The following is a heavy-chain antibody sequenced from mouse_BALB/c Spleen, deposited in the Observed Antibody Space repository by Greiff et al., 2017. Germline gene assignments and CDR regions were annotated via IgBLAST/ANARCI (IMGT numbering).Heavy chain of an antibody. CDR2: ISSGGSYT. D-gene: IGHD1-2*01. Sequence: EVQRVESGGDLVKPGGSLKLSCAASGFTFSSYGMSWVRQTPDKRLEWVATISSGGSYTYYPDSVKGRFTISRDNAKNTLYLQMSSLKSEDTAMYYCARQGTTAIYYFDYWGQGTTLTVSS. CDR3: ARQGTTAIYYFDY. CDR1: GFTFSSYG. J-gene: IGHJ2*01. V-gene: IGHV5-6*01.